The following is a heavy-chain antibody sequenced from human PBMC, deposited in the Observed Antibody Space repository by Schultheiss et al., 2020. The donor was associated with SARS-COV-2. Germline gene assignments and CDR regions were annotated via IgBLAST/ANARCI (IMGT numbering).Heavy chain of an antibody. CDR1: GFTFSNYA. D-gene: IGHD6-19*01. CDR3: VKRGSSGPFDY. Sequence: GGSLRLSCSASGFTFSNYAMHWVRQAPGKGLEYISGISSQGGSTYYADSVKGRFTISRDNSKNTLYLQMSSLRAEDTAVYYCVKRGSSGPFDYWGQGTLVTVSS. J-gene: IGHJ4*02. CDR2: ISSQGGST. V-gene: IGHV3-64D*06.